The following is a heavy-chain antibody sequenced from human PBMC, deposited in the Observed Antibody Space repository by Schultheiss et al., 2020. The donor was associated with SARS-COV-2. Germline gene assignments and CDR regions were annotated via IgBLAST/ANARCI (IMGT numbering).Heavy chain of an antibody. Sequence: SETLSLTCAVSGYSISSGYYWGWIRQPPGKGLEWIGSIYHSGSTYYNPSLKSRVTISVDTSKNQFSLKLSSVTAADTAVYYCARILAAVPNYWGQGTTVTVSS. CDR1: GYSISSGYY. D-gene: IGHD6-13*01. V-gene: IGHV4-38-2*01. CDR3: ARILAAVPNY. J-gene: IGHJ6*02. CDR2: IYHSGST.